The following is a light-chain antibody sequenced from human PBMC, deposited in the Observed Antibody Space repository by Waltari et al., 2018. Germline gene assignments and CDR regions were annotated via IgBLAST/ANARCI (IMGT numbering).Light chain of an antibody. J-gene: IGLJ3*02. Sequence: QLVLTQSPSASASLGASVKLTCTLSSGHSSNIIAWHQQQPEKGPRYLMKVNSDGRHSKGDEIPDRFSGSSSGAERYLTISSLQSEDEADYYCQTGGHGTWVLGGGTKLTVL. CDR1: SGHSSNI. CDR2: VNSDGRH. CDR3: QTGGHGTWV. V-gene: IGLV4-69*01.